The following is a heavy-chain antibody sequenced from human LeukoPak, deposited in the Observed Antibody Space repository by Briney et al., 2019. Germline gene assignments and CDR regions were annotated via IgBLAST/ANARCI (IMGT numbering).Heavy chain of an antibody. V-gene: IGHV3-23*01. CDR2: IVSGSSGNP. J-gene: IGHJ4*02. CDR1: GFTFSNYA. D-gene: IGHD6-13*01. CDR3: AKGDWSDYSGSSYSNY. Sequence: QPGGSLRLSCAASGFTFSNYATNWVRQPPGKGLEWVSTIVSGSSGNPYYADSVKGRFTISRDNSNNALYLQMNSLTAEDTAVYYCAKGDWSDYSGSSYSNYWGQGTLVTVSS.